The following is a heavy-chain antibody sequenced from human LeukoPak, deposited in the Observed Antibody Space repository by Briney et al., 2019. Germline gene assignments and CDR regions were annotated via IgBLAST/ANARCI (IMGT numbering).Heavy chain of an antibody. CDR3: ARDRGLGAFDI. CDR2: INHSGST. Sequence: SETLSLTCAVYGGSFSGYYWSWIRQPPGKGLEWIGEINHSGSTNYNPSLKSRVTISVDTSKNQFSLKLSSVTAADTAVYYCARDRGLGAFDIWGQGTMVTVSS. CDR1: GGSFSGYY. D-gene: IGHD3/OR15-3a*01. V-gene: IGHV4-34*01. J-gene: IGHJ3*02.